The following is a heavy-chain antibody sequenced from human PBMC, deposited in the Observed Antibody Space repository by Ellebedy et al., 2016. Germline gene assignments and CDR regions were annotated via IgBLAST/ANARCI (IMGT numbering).Heavy chain of an antibody. D-gene: IGHD6-19*01. V-gene: IGHV3-30-3*01. CDR3: ARDNKYSSGWFVC. J-gene: IGHJ4*02. CDR2: ISYDGSNK. Sequence: GESLKISCVASGFTFSSYAMHWVRQAPGKGLEWVAVISYDGSNKYYADSVKGRFTISRDNSKNTLDLQMNSLRAEDTAVYYCARDNKYSSGWFVCWGQGTLVTVSS. CDR1: GFTFSSYA.